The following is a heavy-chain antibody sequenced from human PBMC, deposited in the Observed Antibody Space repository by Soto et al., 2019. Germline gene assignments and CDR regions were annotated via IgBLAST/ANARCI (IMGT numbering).Heavy chain of an antibody. CDR1: GGSISSGGYS. J-gene: IGHJ5*02. CDR3: ARDQLEGTWFDP. V-gene: IGHV4-30-2*01. D-gene: IGHD1-1*01. CDR2: IYHSGST. Sequence: QLQLQESGSGLVRPSQTLSLTCAVSGGSISSGGYSWNWIRQPPGKGVEWIGHIYHSGSTLYNPSLKSRVTIAVEKSKNQFSLKLSSVTAADTAVYYCARDQLEGTWFDPWGQGTLVTVSS.